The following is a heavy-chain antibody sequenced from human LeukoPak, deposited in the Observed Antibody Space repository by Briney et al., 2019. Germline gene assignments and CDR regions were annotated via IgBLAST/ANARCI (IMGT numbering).Heavy chain of an antibody. CDR2: INGDGRDK. D-gene: IGHD3-9*01. V-gene: IGHV3-7*01. CDR1: GFTFSSYW. J-gene: IGHJ4*02. Sequence: PGGSQRLSCAASGFTFSSYWMNWVRQAPGNGLEWVANINGDGRDKYYVGSVRGRFTISRDNADNALYLQMNSLRGDDTALYYCARGVDSAIDWWGQGTLVTVSS. CDR3: ARGVDSAIDW.